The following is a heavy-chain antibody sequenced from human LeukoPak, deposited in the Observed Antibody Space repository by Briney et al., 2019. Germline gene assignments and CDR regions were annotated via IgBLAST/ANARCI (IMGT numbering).Heavy chain of an antibody. CDR1: GGSISSGDYY. CDR2: IYYSGST. CDR3: ARGRYSGYDYVDY. V-gene: IGHV4-30-4*01. J-gene: IGHJ4*02. D-gene: IGHD5-12*01. Sequence: SETLSLTCTVSGGSISSGDYYWSWIRQPPGTGLEWIGYIYYSGSTYYNPSLKSRVTISVDRSKNQFSLKLSSVTAADTAVYYCARGRYSGYDYVDYWGQGTLVTVSS.